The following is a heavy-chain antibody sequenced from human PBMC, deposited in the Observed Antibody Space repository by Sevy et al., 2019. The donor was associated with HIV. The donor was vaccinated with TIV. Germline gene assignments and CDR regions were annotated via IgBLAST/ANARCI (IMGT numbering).Heavy chain of an antibody. D-gene: IGHD6-13*01. Sequence: SETPSLTCTVSGGSISSEDYYWGWIRQPPGKGLDWIGSIYYSGSTYYNPSLKSRVTISVDTSKNQFSLKLRSVTAADTAMYYCAREGPRIAQFDSWGQGTLVTDSS. CDR1: GGSISSEDYY. V-gene: IGHV4-39*02. J-gene: IGHJ4*02. CDR3: AREGPRIAQFDS. CDR2: IYYSGST.